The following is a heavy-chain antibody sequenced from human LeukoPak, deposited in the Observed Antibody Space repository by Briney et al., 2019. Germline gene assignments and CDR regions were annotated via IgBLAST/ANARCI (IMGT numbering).Heavy chain of an antibody. D-gene: IGHD1-26*01. CDR1: GGSISGYY. CDR2: IYYSGNT. Sequence: SETLSLTCTVSGGSISGYYWSWIRQPPGKGPEWIGNIYYSGNTNCNPSLRSRVTIFLDTSRNQFSLKVSSVTAADTAVYYCARANGSYSPWRPWGQGTLVTVSS. J-gene: IGHJ5*02. V-gene: IGHV4-59*01. CDR3: ARANGSYSPWRP.